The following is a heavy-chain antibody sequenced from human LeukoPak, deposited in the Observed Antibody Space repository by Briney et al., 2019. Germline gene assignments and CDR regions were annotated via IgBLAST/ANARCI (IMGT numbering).Heavy chain of an antibody. Sequence: PSETLSLTCAVYGGFFSGYYWSWIRQPPGKGLEWIGEINHSGSTNYNPSLKSRVTISVDTSKNQFSLKLSSVTAADTAVYYCARGLRSYYSYAHFDYWGQGTLVTVSS. J-gene: IGHJ4*02. CDR2: INHSGST. V-gene: IGHV4-34*01. CDR1: GGFFSGYY. CDR3: ARGLRSYYSYAHFDY. D-gene: IGHD3-10*01.